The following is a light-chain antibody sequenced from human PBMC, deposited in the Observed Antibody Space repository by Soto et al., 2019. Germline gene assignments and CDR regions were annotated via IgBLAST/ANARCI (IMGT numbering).Light chain of an antibody. V-gene: IGKV1-5*03. CDR1: QDLNDW. J-gene: IGKJ1*01. CDR2: KVS. CDR3: QQYNGYSWA. Sequence: DIQMTQSPSTLSASVGDTVTITCRASQDLNDWLAWFQQKPGKAPNLLIYKVSNLESEVPSRFSGSGSGTEFTLSISSLQPDDFASYYCQQYNGYSWAFGQGTKVEIK.